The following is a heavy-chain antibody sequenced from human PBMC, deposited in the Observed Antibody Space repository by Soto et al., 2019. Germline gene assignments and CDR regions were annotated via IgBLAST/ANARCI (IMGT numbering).Heavy chain of an antibody. V-gene: IGHV1-69*01. CDR3: ARERTPLGRLNGLSTEFES. CDR1: GGSFKNYA. D-gene: IGHD2-8*01. J-gene: IGHJ4*02. Sequence: QVQLEQSGAEVKEPGSTVKVSCRASGGSFKNYAISWLRQAPGQGLEWMGGIIPSFGRANYAQKFQDRVTINADEFTTTAHMELSGLRSEDTARYYCARERTPLGRLNGLSTEFESWGQGTLVTVSS. CDR2: IIPSFGRA.